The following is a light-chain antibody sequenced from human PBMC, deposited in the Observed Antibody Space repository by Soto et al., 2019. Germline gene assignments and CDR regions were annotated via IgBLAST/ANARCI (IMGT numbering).Light chain of an antibody. CDR2: AAS. J-gene: IGKJ2*01. Sequence: DIQMTQSPSSLSASVGDRVTITCRASQSISSYLNWYQQKPGKDPKLLIYAASSLKSGVPSRFSVSGSGTDFTLTISSLQPEDFATYYCQHSYSTPYTFGQGTKLEIK. V-gene: IGKV1-39*01. CDR3: QHSYSTPYT. CDR1: QSISSY.